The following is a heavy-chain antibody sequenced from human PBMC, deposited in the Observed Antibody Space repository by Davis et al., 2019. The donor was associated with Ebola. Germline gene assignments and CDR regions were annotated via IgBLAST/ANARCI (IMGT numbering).Heavy chain of an antibody. D-gene: IGHD1-26*01. Sequence: GESLKISCEASTFTFKNDWMHWVRQSPGKGLVWVARINGDGTSRSYADSVKGRFTISRDNAKNTLSLQMNSLRVEDTAVYYCVRDSGYYSHDYWGHGTLVTVSS. CDR3: VRDSGYYSHDY. V-gene: IGHV3-74*01. J-gene: IGHJ4*01. CDR1: TFTFKNDW. CDR2: INGDGTSR.